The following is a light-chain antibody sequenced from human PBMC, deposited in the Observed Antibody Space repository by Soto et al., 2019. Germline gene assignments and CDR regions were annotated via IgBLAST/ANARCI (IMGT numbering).Light chain of an antibody. V-gene: IGKV1-5*01. J-gene: IGKJ1*01. CDR3: QQYNSYSWT. Sequence: IQMTQSPSTLSASVGDRVTITRQASQSISSWLAWYQQKPGKAPKLLIYDASSLESGVPSRFSGSGSGTEFTLTISSLQPDDFATYYCQQYNSYSWTLGQGTKVDIK. CDR2: DAS. CDR1: QSISSW.